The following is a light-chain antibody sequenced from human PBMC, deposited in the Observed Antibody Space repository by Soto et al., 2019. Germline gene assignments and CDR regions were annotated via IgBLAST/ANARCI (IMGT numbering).Light chain of an antibody. Sequence: QSALRQPGSVSGSRGPSITINCNGTSSEVGGYNYVCWYQQHAGKAPIFMIYDVSNRPSGVSNRFSGSKSGNTASLTISGLQAEDEADYYCSSYPTSNTRQIVFGTGTKVTVL. CDR1: SSEVGGYNY. V-gene: IGLV2-14*01. J-gene: IGLJ1*01. CDR2: DVS. CDR3: SSYPTSNTRQIV.